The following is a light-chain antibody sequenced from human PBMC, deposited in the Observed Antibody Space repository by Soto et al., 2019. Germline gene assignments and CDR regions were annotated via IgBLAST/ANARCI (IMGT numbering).Light chain of an antibody. Sequence: QSVLTQPASVSGSPGQSITISCTGTRNDVGDYKYVSWYQQHPGKAPKLILYEVSNRPSGVSSRFSGSKSGNTASLTISGLQPEGEADYYCSSYTVPSPYVFGTGTKVTVL. CDR1: RNDVGDYKY. V-gene: IGLV2-14*01. CDR3: SSYTVPSPYV. CDR2: EVS. J-gene: IGLJ1*01.